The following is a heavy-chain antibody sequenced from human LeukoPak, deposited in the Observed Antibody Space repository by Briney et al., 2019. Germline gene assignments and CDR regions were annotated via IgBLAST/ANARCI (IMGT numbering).Heavy chain of an antibody. CDR2: INHSGST. CDR1: GGSLSGYY. Sequence: SETLSLTCAVYGGSLSGYYWSWIRQPPGKGLEWIGEINHSGSTNYNPSLKSRVTISVDTSKNQFSLKLSSVTAADTAVYYCAGARYYMDVWGKGTTVTVSS. V-gene: IGHV4-34*01. J-gene: IGHJ6*03. CDR3: AGARYYMDV.